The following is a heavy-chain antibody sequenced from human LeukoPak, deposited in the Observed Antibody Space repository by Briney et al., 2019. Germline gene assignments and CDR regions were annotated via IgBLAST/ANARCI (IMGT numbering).Heavy chain of an antibody. Sequence: SETLSLTCTVSGGSISSGDYYWSWIRQPPGKGLEWIGYIYYSGSTYYNPSLKSRVTISVDTSKNQFSLKLSSVTAADTAVYYCARERNTIFGVVPDHWGQGTLVTVSS. V-gene: IGHV4-30-4*01. CDR1: GGSISSGDYY. D-gene: IGHD3-3*01. J-gene: IGHJ4*02. CDR2: IYYSGST. CDR3: ARERNTIFGVVPDH.